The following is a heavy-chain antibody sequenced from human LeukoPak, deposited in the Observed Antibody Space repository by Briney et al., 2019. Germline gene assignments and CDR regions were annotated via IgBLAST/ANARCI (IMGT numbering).Heavy chain of an antibody. CDR2: IYHSGST. Sequence: SQTLSLTCAVSGGSISSGGYSWSWLRQPPGKGLEWIGYIYHSGSTYYNPPLKSRVTISVDRSKNQFSLKLSSVTAADTAVYYCARADYQYYFDYWGQGTLVTVSS. V-gene: IGHV4-30-2*01. J-gene: IGHJ4*02. CDR1: GGSISSGGYS. CDR3: ARADYQYYFDY. D-gene: IGHD4-11*01.